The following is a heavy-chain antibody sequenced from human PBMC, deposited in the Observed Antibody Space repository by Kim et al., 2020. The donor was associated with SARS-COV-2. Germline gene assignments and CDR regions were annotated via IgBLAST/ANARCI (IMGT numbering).Heavy chain of an antibody. V-gene: IGHV1-2*06. CDR1: GYTFTDYY. CDR3: GRITGYSGSTNYYGMDA. CDR2: INPNSGGT. D-gene: IGHD1-7*01. J-gene: IGHJ6*02. Sequence: ASVKVSCKASGYTFTDYYIHWVRQAPGQGLEWMGRINPNSGGTNYAQKFQGRVTLSRDTSSSTAYMDLRRLRSDDTAVYYCGRITGYSGSTNYYGMDAWG.